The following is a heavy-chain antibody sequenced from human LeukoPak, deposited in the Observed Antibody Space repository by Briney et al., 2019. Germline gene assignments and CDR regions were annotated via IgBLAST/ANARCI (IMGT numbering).Heavy chain of an antibody. J-gene: IGHJ4*02. V-gene: IGHV3-11*01. CDR2: ISSSGSTI. D-gene: IGHD3-22*01. Sequence: GGSLRLSCAHSGFTSCDYYTCWIRQAPGKGLEWVSYISSSGSTIYYADSVKGRFTISRDNAKNSLYLQMNSLRAEDTAVYYCARPSTYYYDSSGYLYWGQGTLVTVSS. CDR1: GFTSCDYY. CDR3: ARPSTYYYDSSGYLY.